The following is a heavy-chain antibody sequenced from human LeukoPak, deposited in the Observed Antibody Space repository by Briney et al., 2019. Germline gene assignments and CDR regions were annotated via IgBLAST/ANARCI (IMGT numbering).Heavy chain of an antibody. CDR2: IYHSGST. Sequence: PSETLSLTCAVSGYSISSGYYWGWIRQPPGKGLEWIGSIYHSGSTYYNPSLKSRVTISVDTSKNQFSLKLSSVTAADTAVYYCARVRGALRVPDYWGQGTLVTVSS. V-gene: IGHV4-38-2*01. J-gene: IGHJ4*02. CDR1: GYSISSGYY. D-gene: IGHD1-26*01. CDR3: ARVRGALRVPDY.